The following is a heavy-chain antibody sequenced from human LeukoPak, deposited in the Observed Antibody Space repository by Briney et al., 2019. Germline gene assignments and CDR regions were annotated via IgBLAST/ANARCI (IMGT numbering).Heavy chain of an antibody. Sequence: PGGSLRLSCAASGFTFSSYGRHWVRQAAGKGLEWGAFIRYDGSNKYYADSVKGRFTISGDNSKNTLYLQMNSLRAEDTAVYYCANLRNWGQGTLVTVSS. CDR1: GFTFSSYG. CDR2: IRYDGSNK. CDR3: ANLRN. D-gene: IGHD4-17*01. J-gene: IGHJ4*02. V-gene: IGHV3-30*02.